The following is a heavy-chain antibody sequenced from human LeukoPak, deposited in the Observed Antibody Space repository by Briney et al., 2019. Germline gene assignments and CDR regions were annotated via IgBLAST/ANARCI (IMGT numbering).Heavy chain of an antibody. CDR3: ARGTRRIVVVVAATNWFDP. Sequence: ASVKVSCKASGYTFTGYYMHWVRQAPGQGLEWMGWINPNSGGTNYAQKFQGGVTMTRDTSISTAYMELSRLRSDDTAVYYCARGTRRIVVVVAATNWFDPWGQGTLVTVSS. D-gene: IGHD2-15*01. CDR2: INPNSGGT. CDR1: GYTFTGYY. J-gene: IGHJ5*02. V-gene: IGHV1-2*02.